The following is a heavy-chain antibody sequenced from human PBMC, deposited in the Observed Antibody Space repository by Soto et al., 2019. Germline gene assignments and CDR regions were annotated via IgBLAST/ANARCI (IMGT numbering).Heavy chain of an antibody. J-gene: IGHJ6*02. CDR3: ASSYYYDSSGYSSLYYYYGMDV. D-gene: IGHD3-22*01. Sequence: ASVKVSCKASGYTFTSYAMHWVRQAPGQRLEWMGWINAGNGNTKYSQKFQGRVTITRDTSASTAYMELSSLRSEDTAVYCCASSYYYDSSGYSSLYYYYGMDVWGQGTTVTVSS. V-gene: IGHV1-3*01. CDR2: INAGNGNT. CDR1: GYTFTSYA.